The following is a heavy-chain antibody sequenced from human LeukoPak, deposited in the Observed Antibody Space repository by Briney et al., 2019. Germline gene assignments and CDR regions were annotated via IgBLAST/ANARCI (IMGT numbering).Heavy chain of an antibody. J-gene: IGHJ4*02. D-gene: IGHD3-9*01. V-gene: IGHV4-34*01. CDR2: VNESGGT. CDR1: IDSFSNYH. Sequence: PSETLSLTCAVYIDSFSNYHWNWIRQTPAKGMEWIGEVNESGGTNISPSLRSRVILSVDTSKNQFSLKLSSVTAADTAVYYCARQRRIRRYFDWLLQKYYFDYWGQGTLVTVSS. CDR3: ARQRRIRRYFDWLLQKYYFDY.